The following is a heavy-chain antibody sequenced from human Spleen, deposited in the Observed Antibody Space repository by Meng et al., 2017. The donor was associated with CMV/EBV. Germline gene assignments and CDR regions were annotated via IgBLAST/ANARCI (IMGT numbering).Heavy chain of an antibody. V-gene: IGHV3-48*04. Sequence: GESLKISCAASGFTFSSYSMNWVRQAPGKGLEWVSYISSSSSTIYYADSVKGRFTISRDNAKNSLYLQMNSLRAEDTAVYYCARDASYYDSTGLILDVWGQGTTVTVSS. CDR3: ARDASYYDSTGLILDV. CDR2: ISSSSSTI. J-gene: IGHJ6*02. D-gene: IGHD3-22*01. CDR1: GFTFSSYS.